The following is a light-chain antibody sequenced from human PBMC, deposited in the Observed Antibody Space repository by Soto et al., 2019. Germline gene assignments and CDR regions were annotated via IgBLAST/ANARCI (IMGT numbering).Light chain of an antibody. CDR3: CSYAGSFTCV. Sequence: QSALTQPASVSGSQGQSITISCAGTRSDIGASNSVSWYQHLPGRPPTLMIYDASKRPSGVPDRFSASKSGNTASLTISGLQAEDEADYYCCSYAGSFTCVFGGGTKITVL. J-gene: IGLJ3*02. CDR2: DAS. V-gene: IGLV2-11*01. CDR1: RSDIGASNS.